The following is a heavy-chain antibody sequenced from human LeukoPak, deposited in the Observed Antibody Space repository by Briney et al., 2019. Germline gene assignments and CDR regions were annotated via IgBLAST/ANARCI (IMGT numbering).Heavy chain of an antibody. CDR2: TYYRSTWYN. D-gene: IGHD2-2*01. J-gene: IGHJ5*02. CDR1: GDSVSSNSVT. CDR3: ARRLTQYDCFDP. Sequence: SQTISLTCAISGDSVSSNSVTWNWIRQSPSRGLEWLGRTYYRSTWYNDYAVSVRGRITVNPDTSKNQFSLHLNSVTPEDTAVYYCARRLTQYDCFDPWGQGILVTVSS. V-gene: IGHV6-1*01.